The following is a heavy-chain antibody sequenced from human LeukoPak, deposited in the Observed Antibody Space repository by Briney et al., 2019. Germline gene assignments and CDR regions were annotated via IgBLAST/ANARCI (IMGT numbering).Heavy chain of an antibody. J-gene: IGHJ4*02. CDR3: ARALDSSGYYGVDY. Sequence: SETLSLTCAVYGGSFSGYYWSWIRQPPGKGLEWIGEINHSGSTNYNPSLKSRVTISVDTSKNQFSLKLSSVTAADTAVYYCARALDSSGYYGVDYWGQGTLVTVSS. V-gene: IGHV4-34*01. CDR2: INHSGST. D-gene: IGHD3-22*01. CDR1: GGSFSGYY.